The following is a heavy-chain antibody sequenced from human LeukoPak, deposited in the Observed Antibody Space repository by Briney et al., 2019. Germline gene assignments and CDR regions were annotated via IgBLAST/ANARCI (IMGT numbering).Heavy chain of an antibody. D-gene: IGHD2-15*01. Sequence: PSETLSLTCAVYGGSFSGYYWSWIRQPPGKGLEWIGEINHSGSTNYNPSLKSRVTISVDTSKNQFSLKLSSVTAADTAVYYCARDASGRDAFDIWGQGTMVTVSS. CDR2: INHSGST. V-gene: IGHV4-34*01. CDR3: ARDASGRDAFDI. CDR1: GGSFSGYY. J-gene: IGHJ3*02.